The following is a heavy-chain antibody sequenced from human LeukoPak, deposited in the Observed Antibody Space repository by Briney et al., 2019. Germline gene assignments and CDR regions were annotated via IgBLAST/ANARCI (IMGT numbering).Heavy chain of an antibody. V-gene: IGHV4-59*11. J-gene: IGHJ4*02. CDR2: IYYSAST. CDR1: GGSISNHY. Sequence: PSETLSLTCTVSGGSISNHYWSWIRQPPGKGLEWIRYIYYSASTNYNPSLKSRVTLSVDTSKNQFSLKLSSVTAADTAVYYCALERRGYFDYWGQGTLVTVSS. D-gene: IGHD1-1*01. CDR3: ALERRGYFDY.